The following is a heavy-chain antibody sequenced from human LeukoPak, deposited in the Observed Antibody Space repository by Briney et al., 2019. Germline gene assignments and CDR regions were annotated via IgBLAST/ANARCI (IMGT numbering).Heavy chain of an antibody. CDR1: GYTFTSYY. D-gene: IGHD5-18*01. J-gene: IGHJ4*02. CDR3: ARGRVDTAMAYDY. Sequence: ASVKVSCKASGYTFTSYYMHWVRQAPGQGLEWMGIIKPSGGSTSYAQQFQGRVTMTRDMSTSTVYMELSSLRSEDTAVYYCARGRVDTAMAYDYWGQGTLVTVSS. CDR2: IKPSGGST. V-gene: IGHV1-46*01.